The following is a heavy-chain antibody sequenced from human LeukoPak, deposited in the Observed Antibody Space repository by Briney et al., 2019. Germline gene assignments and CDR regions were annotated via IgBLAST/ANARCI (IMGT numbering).Heavy chain of an antibody. V-gene: IGHV1-69*05. CDR3: AVPKDYYYYYGMDV. Sequence: SVKVSCKASGGTFSSYAISWVRQAPGQGLEWMGGIIPIFGTANYAQKFQGRVTITTDESTSTAYMELSSLRSEDTAVYYCAVPKDYYYYYGMDVWGQGTTVTVSS. J-gene: IGHJ6*02. CDR2: IIPIFGTA. CDR1: GGTFSSYA.